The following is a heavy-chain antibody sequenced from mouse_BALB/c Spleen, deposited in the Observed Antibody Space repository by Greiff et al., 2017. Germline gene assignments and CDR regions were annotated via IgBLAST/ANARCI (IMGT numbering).Heavy chain of an antibody. CDR1: GYTFTSYW. V-gene: IGHV1-7*01. CDR3: ARKREVAMDY. J-gene: IGHJ4*01. Sequence: QVQLQQSGAELAKPGASVKMSCKASGYTFTSYWMHWVKQRPGQGLEWIGYINPSTGYTEYNQKFKDKATLTADKSSSTAYMQLSSLTSEDSAVYYCARKREVAMDYWGQGTSVTVSS. CDR2: INPSTGYT.